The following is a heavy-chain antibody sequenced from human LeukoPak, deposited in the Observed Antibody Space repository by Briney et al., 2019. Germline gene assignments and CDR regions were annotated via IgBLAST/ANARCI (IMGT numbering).Heavy chain of an antibody. D-gene: IGHD3-10*01. J-gene: IGHJ4*02. CDR1: GGSISSYY. Sequence: SETLSLTCTVSGGSISSYYWSWIRQPPGKGLGWIGYIYYSGSTNYNPSLKSRVTISVDTSKNQFSLKLSSVTAADTAVYYCARDRSYYGSGHFDYWGQGTLVTVSS. CDR3: ARDRSYYGSGHFDY. V-gene: IGHV4-59*01. CDR2: IYYSGST.